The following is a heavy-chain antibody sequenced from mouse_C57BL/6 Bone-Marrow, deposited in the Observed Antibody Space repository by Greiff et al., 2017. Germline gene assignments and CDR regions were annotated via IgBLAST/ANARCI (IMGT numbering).Heavy chain of an antibody. CDR1: GYTFTSYW. D-gene: IGHD1-1*01. CDR3: AREGYGPWYFDV. J-gene: IGHJ1*03. Sequence: QVQLQQPGAELVKPGASVKLSCKASGYTFTSYWMQWVKQRPGQGLEWIGEIDPSDSYTNYHQKFKGKATLTVDTSSSTAYMQLSSLTSEDSAVYYCAREGYGPWYFDVWGTGTTVTVSS. V-gene: IGHV1-50*01. CDR2: IDPSDSYT.